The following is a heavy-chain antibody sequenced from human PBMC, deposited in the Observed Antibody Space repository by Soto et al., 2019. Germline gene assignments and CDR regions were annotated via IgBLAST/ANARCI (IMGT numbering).Heavy chain of an antibody. D-gene: IGHD5-12*01. V-gene: IGHV1-3*01. J-gene: IGHJ6*03. Sequence: ASVKVSCKASGYTFTSYAMHWVRQAPGQRLEWMGWINAGNGNTKYSQKFQGRVTMTADTSASTAYMELRSLRSDDTSVYYCARGGYGPFYYYYMDVWGKGTTVTVSS. CDR2: INAGNGNT. CDR1: GYTFTSYA. CDR3: ARGGYGPFYYYYMDV.